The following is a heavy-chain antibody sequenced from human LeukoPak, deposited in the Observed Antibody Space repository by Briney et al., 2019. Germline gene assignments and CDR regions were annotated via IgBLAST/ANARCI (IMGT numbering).Heavy chain of an antibody. D-gene: IGHD1-1*01. V-gene: IGHV4-39*01. J-gene: IGHJ4*02. CDR3: ARRRGLEPPDY. CDR2: IYYSGNT. Sequence: SETLSLTCTVSGSSISNSNYYWGWIRQPPGKGLEWIGSIYYSGNTYYKPSLKSRVTISVDTSKNQFALNLSSVTAADTAVYYCARRRGLEPPDYWGQGTLVTVSS. CDR1: GSSISNSNYY.